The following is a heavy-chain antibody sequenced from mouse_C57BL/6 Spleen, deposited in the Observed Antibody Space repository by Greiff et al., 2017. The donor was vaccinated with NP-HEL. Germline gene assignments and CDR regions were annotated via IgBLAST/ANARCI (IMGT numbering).Heavy chain of an antibody. CDR2: IDPSDSET. Sequence: QVQLQQPGAELVRPGSSVKLSCKASGYTFTSYWMHWVKQRPIQGLEWIGNIDPSDSETHYNQKFKDKATLTVDKSSSTAYMQLSSLTSEDSAVYYCASRPYGSSYGYWGQGTTLTVSS. V-gene: IGHV1-52*01. D-gene: IGHD1-1*01. J-gene: IGHJ2*01. CDR3: ASRPYGSSYGY. CDR1: GYTFTSYW.